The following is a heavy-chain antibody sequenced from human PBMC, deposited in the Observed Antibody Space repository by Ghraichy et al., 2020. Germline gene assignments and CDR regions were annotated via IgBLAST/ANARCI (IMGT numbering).Heavy chain of an antibody. CDR2: ISYEGRNK. Sequence: GESLNISCAASGFTFSSYAMHWVRQAPGKGLEWVAVISYEGRNKYSVDSVKGRFTISRDNSRNTLSLQMNSLRTEDTAVYFCARDLGFCSSPSCFSSYYFYGMDVWGQGTTVTVSS. J-gene: IGHJ6*02. V-gene: IGHV3-30*04. CDR3: ARDLGFCSSPSCFSSYYFYGMDV. CDR1: GFTFSSYA. D-gene: IGHD2-2*01.